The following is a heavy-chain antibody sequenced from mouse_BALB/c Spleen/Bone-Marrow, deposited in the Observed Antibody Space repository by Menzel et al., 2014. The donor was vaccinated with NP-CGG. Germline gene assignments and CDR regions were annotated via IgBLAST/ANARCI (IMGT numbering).Heavy chain of an antibody. Sequence: EVKVEESGGGLVQPGGSLKLSCAASGFDFSRYWMNWVRQAPGKGLEWIGEINPDSRTINYSPSLKDKFIISRDNAKNTLFLRLNKLRSEDTALYYCARPDYYGYLNYWGQGTTLTVSS. V-gene: IGHV4-1*02. J-gene: IGHJ2*01. CDR2: INPDSRTI. D-gene: IGHD1-1*01. CDR3: ARPDYYGYLNY. CDR1: GFDFSRYW.